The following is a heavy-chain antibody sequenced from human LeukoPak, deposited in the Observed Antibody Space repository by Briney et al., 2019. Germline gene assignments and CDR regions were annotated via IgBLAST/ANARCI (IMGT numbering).Heavy chain of an antibody. Sequence: QPGGSLRLSCAASGFTFSNYGMHWVRQAPGKGLEWVAVIWYDGSNKYYADSVKGRFTISRDNSKNTLYLQMNSLRAEDTAVYYCARGADTALSPDYWGQGTLVTVSS. J-gene: IGHJ4*02. CDR3: ARGADTALSPDY. V-gene: IGHV3-33*08. D-gene: IGHD5-18*01. CDR2: IWYDGSNK. CDR1: GFTFSNYG.